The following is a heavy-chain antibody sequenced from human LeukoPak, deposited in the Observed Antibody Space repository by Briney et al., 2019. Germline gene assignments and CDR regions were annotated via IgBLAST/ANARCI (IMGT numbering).Heavy chain of an antibody. CDR2: IYTSGST. D-gene: IGHD2-2*01. V-gene: IGHV4-4*07. J-gene: IGHJ5*02. CDR1: GGSISSYY. Sequence: SETLSLTCTVSGGSISSYYWSWIRQPAGKGLEWIGRIYTSGSTNYNPSLKSRVTMSVDTSKNQFSLKLSSVTAADTAVYYCAGNQDIVVVPAAIRYNWFDPWGQGTLVTVSS. CDR3: AGNQDIVVVPAAIRYNWFDP.